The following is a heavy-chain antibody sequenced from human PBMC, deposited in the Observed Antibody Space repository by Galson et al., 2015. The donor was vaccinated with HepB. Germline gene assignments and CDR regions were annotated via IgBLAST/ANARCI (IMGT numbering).Heavy chain of an antibody. CDR1: GDSVSSNTAA. J-gene: IGHJ4*02. D-gene: IGHD3/OR15-3a*01. Sequence: CAISGDSVSSNTAAWNWIRQSPSRGLEWLGRTYCRSKCYNDYALSVKSRITINADTSKNQFSLQLNSVTPEDTAVYYCARDPLTKYEVWTGHYSTACFDCWGQGSQVTVSS. CDR3: ARDPLTKYEVWTGHYSTACFDC. V-gene: IGHV6-1*01. CDR2: TYCRSKCYN.